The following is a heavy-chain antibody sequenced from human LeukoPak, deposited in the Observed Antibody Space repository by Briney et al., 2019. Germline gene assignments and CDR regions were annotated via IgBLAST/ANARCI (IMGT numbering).Heavy chain of an antibody. D-gene: IGHD1-26*01. CDR2: IYYIGST. J-gene: IGHJ4*02. Sequence: SETLSLTCTVSGGSISSYYWSWIRQPPGKGLEWIGYIYYIGSTIYNPSLKSRVSMSVDTSKNQFSLKLISVTAADTAVYYCARMSGSYSYFDYWGQGALVTVSS. CDR1: GGSISSYY. V-gene: IGHV4-59*01. CDR3: ARMSGSYSYFDY.